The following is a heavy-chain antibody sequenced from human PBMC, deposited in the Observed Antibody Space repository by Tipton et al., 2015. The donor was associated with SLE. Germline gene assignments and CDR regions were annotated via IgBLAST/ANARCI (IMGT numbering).Heavy chain of an antibody. CDR1: GFTFSSYA. J-gene: IGHJ4*02. CDR2: FYSGGSI. V-gene: IGHV3-23*03. D-gene: IGHD4-17*01. CDR3: AKTLFGDYGDS. Sequence: SLRLSCAASGFTFSSYAMSWVRQAPGKGLEWVSVFYSGGSILYADSVKGRFTFSRDNSKSTLYLQMNSLKTDDTAVYYCAKTLFGDYGDSWGQGTLVTVYS.